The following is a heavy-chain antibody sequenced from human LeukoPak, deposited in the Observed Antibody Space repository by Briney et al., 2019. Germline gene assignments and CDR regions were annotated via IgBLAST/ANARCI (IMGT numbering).Heavy chain of an antibody. CDR3: ARDAPGISATGLY. CDR2: RYYSGSS. V-gene: IGHV4-59*12. CDR1: GGSISSSY. D-gene: IGHD6-13*01. J-gene: IGHJ4*02. Sequence: PSETLSLTCTVSGGSISSSYWSWIRQPPGKELEWIGYRYYSGSSNYNPSLKSRVTISVDTSKKQFSLKLSPVTAADAAVYYCARDAPGISATGLYWGQGTLVTVSS.